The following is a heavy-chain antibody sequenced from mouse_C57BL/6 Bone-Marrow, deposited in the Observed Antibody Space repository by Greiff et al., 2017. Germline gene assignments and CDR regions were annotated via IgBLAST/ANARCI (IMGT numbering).Heavy chain of an antibody. J-gene: IGHJ3*01. V-gene: IGHV5-6*02. CDR2: ISSGGSYT. Sequence: DVKLVESGGDLVKPGGSLKLSCAASGFTFSSYGMSWVRQTPDKRLEGVATISSGGSYTYYPDSVKGRFTISRDNAKNTLYLQMSSLKSEDTAMYYCARHYDYAWFAYWGQGTLVTVSA. CDR3: ARHYDYAWFAY. D-gene: IGHD2-4*01. CDR1: GFTFSSYG.